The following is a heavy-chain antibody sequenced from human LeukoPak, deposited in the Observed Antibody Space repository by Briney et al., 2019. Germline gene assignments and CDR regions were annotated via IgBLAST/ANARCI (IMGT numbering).Heavy chain of an antibody. J-gene: IGHJ6*02. CDR2: IKRDGSDK. Sequence: GGSLRLSCAASGFTFSNYWMTWVRQAPGKGLEWVANIKRDGSDKYYVDSVKGRSTISRDNAKNSLYLHMNSLRAEDTAVYFRARDDYQLGSYYYGMDVWGQGTTVTVSS. CDR1: GFTFSNYW. V-gene: IGHV3-7*01. CDR3: ARDDYQLGSYYYGMDV. D-gene: IGHD7-27*01.